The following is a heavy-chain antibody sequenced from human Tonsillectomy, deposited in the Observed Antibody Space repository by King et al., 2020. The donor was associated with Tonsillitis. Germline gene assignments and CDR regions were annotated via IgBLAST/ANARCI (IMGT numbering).Heavy chain of an antibody. V-gene: IGHV4-30-4*07. J-gene: IGHJ3*02. CDR3: ARDRYYDSSGYETQDAFDI. CDR1: GGSVSSGDYS. D-gene: IGHD3-22*01. CDR2: IYYSGST. Sequence: QLQESGPGLVKPSQTVSLTCAVSGGSVSSGDYSWSWLRQPPGKGLEWIGYIYYSGSTYYNPSLKSRVTISVDTSKNQFSLKLSSVTAADTAVYYCARDRYYDSSGYETQDAFDIWGQGTMVTVSS.